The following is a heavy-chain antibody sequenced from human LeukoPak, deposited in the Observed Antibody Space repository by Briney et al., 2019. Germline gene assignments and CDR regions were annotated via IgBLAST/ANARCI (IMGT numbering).Heavy chain of an antibody. CDR3: ARHLDNGFDI. D-gene: IGHD3-22*01. V-gene: IGHV4-39*01. CDR1: GGSISSTTYS. CDR2: ISYTGNT. Sequence: PSETLSLTCTVSGGSISSTTYSWGWIRQPPGKGLEWIGNISYTGNTYYNPSLKSRVTLSVDTSKNQFSLKLSSVPAADTAIYHCARHLDNGFDIWGRGTMVTVSS. J-gene: IGHJ3*02.